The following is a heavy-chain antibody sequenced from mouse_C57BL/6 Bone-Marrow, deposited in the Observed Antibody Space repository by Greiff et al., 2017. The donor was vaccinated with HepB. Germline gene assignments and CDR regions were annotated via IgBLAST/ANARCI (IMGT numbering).Heavy chain of an antibody. CDR2: ISSGGSYT. J-gene: IGHJ4*01. CDR1: GFTFSSYG. Sequence: DVKLVESGGDLVKPGGSLKLSCAASGFTFSSYGMSWVRQTPDKRLEWVATISSGGSYTYYPDSVKGRFTISRDNAKNTLYLQMSSLKSEDTAIYYCAREGLFAMDYWGQGTSVTVSS. D-gene: IGHD1-1*02. CDR3: AREGLFAMDY. V-gene: IGHV5-6*02.